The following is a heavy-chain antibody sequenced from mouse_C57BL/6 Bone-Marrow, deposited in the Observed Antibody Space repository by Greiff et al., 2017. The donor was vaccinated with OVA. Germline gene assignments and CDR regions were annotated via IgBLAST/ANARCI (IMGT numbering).Heavy chain of an antibody. J-gene: IGHJ4*01. CDR2: IYPGSGNT. V-gene: IGHV1-76*01. D-gene: IGHD1-1*01. CDR3: ASPFITTVVAPYEAMDD. Sequence: QVQLQQSGAELVRPGASVKLSCKASGYTFTDYYINWVKQRPGQGLEWIARIYPGSGNTYYNEKFKGKATLTAEKSSSTAYMQLSSLTSEDSAVYFGASPFITTVVAPYEAMDDWGQGTSVTVSS. CDR1: GYTFTDYY.